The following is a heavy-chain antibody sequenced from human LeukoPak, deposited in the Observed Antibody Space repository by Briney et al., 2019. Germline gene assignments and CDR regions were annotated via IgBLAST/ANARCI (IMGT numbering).Heavy chain of an antibody. D-gene: IGHD6-19*01. V-gene: IGHV4-39*02. Sequence: SETLSLTCTVSGGSISSSSYYWGWIRQPPGKGLEWIGSIYYSGSTYYNPSLKSRVTISVDTSKNQVSLKLNSVTAADTAVYYCATDLAVAPSDLDYWGQGTLVTVSS. CDR3: ATDLAVAPSDLDY. J-gene: IGHJ4*02. CDR1: GGSISSSSYY. CDR2: IYYSGST.